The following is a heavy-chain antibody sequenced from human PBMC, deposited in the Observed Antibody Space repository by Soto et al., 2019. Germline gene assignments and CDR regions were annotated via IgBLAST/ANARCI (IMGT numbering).Heavy chain of an antibody. V-gene: IGHV1-58*02. D-gene: IGHD4-17*01. Sequence: GASVKVSCKASGFTFTSSAMQWVRQARGQRLEWIGWIVVGSGNTNYAQKFQERVTITRDMSTSTAYMELSSLRSEDTAVYYCAAALFYDYGDYGRFDIWGQGTMVTVSS. J-gene: IGHJ3*02. CDR2: IVVGSGNT. CDR1: GFTFTSSA. CDR3: AAALFYDYGDYGRFDI.